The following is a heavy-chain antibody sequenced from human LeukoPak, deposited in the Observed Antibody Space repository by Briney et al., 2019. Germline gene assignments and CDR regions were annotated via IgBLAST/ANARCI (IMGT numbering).Heavy chain of an antibody. CDR2: IVSSSHVT. Sequence: EGSLRLSCAASGFTFSDYSMNWVRQAPGKGPEWLSYIVSSSHVTHYADSVMGRFTISRDNAKSSLYLQVDSLRTDDTAVYYCAREDDDWGPNTFDLWGPGTKVTVS. J-gene: IGHJ3*01. CDR3: AREDDDWGPNTFDL. CDR1: GFTFSDYS. D-gene: IGHD7-27*01. V-gene: IGHV3-48*01.